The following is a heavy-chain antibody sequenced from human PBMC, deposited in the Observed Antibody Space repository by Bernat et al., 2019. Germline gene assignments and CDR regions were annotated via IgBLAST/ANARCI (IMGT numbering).Heavy chain of an antibody. V-gene: IGHV3-53*01. J-gene: IGHJ4*02. Sequence: EVQLVESGGGVIQPGGSLRLSCAASGFTVSSNYMSWVRQAPGKGLEWVSNLYSGGTTFYADSVEGRFTISRDNSKNTLYLKMNSLRAEDTAVYYCARTGYSSSWFWGQGTLVTVSS. CDR3: ARTGYSSSWF. CDR1: GFTVSSNY. D-gene: IGHD6-13*01. CDR2: LYSGGTT.